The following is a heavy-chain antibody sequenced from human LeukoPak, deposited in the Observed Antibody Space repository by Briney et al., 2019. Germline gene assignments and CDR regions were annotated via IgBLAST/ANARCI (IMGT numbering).Heavy chain of an antibody. CDR2: ISNNGDST. D-gene: IGHD1-7*01. V-gene: IGHV3-64*01. CDR3: ASSPPTGTTWYFDL. J-gene: IGHJ2*01. CDR1: GFTFNTYA. Sequence: GGSLRLSCAASGFTFNTYAMHWVRQAPGKGLEYVSGISNNGDSTYYANSVKGRFTISRDNSKNTLYLQMGSLRAEDMAVYYCASSPPTGTTWYFDLWGRGTLVTVSS.